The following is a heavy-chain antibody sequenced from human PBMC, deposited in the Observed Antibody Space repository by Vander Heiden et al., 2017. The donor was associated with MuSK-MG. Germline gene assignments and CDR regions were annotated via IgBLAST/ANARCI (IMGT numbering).Heavy chain of an antibody. V-gene: IGHV3-23*01. J-gene: IGHJ2*01. CDR1: GFTYRRYA. D-gene: IGHD6-19*01. Sequence: EVQMLESGGGLVQPGGYVSPSCDASGFTYRRYALCWVRQAPGKGLECAAGVRGSGGSTYYADPVKGRFTISRDNSKNTLYLQMNSLRAEDAAGYYCAKNNVDSSGWTHWYFDLWGRGTLVTVSS. CDR3: AKNNVDSSGWTHWYFDL. CDR2: VRGSGGST.